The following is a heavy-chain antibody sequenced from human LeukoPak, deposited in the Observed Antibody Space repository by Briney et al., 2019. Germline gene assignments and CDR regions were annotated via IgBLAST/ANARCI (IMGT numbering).Heavy chain of an antibody. CDR1: GGSISSYY. CDR3: ARGRNVWFGELSRGGLVDY. V-gene: IGHV4-59*01. CDR2: IYYSGST. Sequence: PSETLSLTCTVSGGSISSYYWSWIRQPPGKGLEWIGYIYYSGSTNYNPSLKSRVTISVDTSKNQFSLKLSSVTAADTAVDYCARGRNVWFGELSRGGLVDYWGQGTLVTVSS. J-gene: IGHJ4*02. D-gene: IGHD3-10*01.